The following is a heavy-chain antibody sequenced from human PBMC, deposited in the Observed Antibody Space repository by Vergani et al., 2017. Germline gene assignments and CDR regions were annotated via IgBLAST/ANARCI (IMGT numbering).Heavy chain of an antibody. CDR1: GGTFSSYA. CDR2: IIPIFGTA. D-gene: IGHD2-2*01. J-gene: IGHJ6*03. CDR3: ARGAVVVVPAASYYYYYMDV. V-gene: IGHV1-69*01. Sequence: QVQLVQSGAEVKKPGSSVKVSCKASGGTFSSYAISWVRQAPGQGLEWMGGIIPIFGTANYAQKFQGRVTITADESTSTAYMGLSSLRSEDTAVYYCARGAVVVVPAASYYYYYMDVWGKGP.